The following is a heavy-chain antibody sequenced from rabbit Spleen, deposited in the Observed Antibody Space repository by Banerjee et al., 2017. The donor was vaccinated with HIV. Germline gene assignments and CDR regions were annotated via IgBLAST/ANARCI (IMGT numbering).Heavy chain of an antibody. D-gene: IGHD1-1*01. CDR1: GFSFSDRDV. V-gene: IGHV1S47*01. CDR3: VRGASSSGYYSL. Sequence: QEQLVESGGGLVQPEGSLTLTCKASGFSFSDRDVMCWVRQAPGKGLEWIGYIDAAFGTTYYARWVNGRFTISSHNAQNTLYLQVNSLTAADTATYFCVRGASSSGYYSLWGPGTLVTVS. CDR2: IDAAFGTT. J-gene: IGHJ6*01.